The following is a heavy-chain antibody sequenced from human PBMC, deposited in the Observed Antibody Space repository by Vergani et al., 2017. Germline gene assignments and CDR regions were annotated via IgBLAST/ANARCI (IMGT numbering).Heavy chain of an antibody. CDR2: INHSGST. V-gene: IGHV4-34*01. J-gene: IGHJ4*02. Sequence: QVQLQQWGAGLLKPSETLSLICAVYGGSFSGYYCSWIRQPPGKGLEWIGEINHSGSTNYNPSLKSRVTISVDTSKNQFSLKLSSVTAADTAVYYCARLSGPGLDYWGQGTLVTVSS. CDR3: ARLSGPGLDY. CDR1: GGSFSGYY. D-gene: IGHD5-12*01.